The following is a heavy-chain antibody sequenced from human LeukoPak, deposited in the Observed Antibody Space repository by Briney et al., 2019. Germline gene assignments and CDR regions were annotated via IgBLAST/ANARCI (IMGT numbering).Heavy chain of an antibody. CDR2: IYTSGST. CDR1: GGSISSYY. CDR3: ARAYYYDSSAYYYYMDV. J-gene: IGHJ6*03. Sequence: SETLSLTCTVSGGSISSYYWSWIRQPAGKGLEWIGRIYTSGSTSYNPSLKSRVTMSVDTSKNQFSLKLSSVTAADTAVYYCARAYYYDSSAYYYYMDVWGKGTTVTISS. D-gene: IGHD3-22*01. V-gene: IGHV4-4*07.